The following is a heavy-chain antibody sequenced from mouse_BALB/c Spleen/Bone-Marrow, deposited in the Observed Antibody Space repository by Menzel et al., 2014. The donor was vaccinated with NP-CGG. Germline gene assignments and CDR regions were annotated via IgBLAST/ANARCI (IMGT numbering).Heavy chain of an antibody. CDR3: ARYRLGTYFDY. J-gene: IGHJ2*01. CDR2: IDPANGDT. CDR1: GFKIKDTY. D-gene: IGHD2-14*01. Sequence: EVQLQQSGAELVKPGASVKLSCTASGFKIKDTYMHWVRQRPEQGLEWIGRIDPANGDTIYDPKFQGKATITADTSSSTAYLQLSSLTSEDTAVYCCARYRLGTYFDYWGQGTTLTVSS. V-gene: IGHV14-3*02.